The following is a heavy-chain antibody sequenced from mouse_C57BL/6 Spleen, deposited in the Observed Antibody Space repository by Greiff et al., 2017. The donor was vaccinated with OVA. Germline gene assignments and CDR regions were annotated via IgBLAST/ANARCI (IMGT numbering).Heavy chain of an antibody. J-gene: IGHJ4*01. CDR2: IDPETGGT. CDR1: GYTFTDYE. Sequence: QVQLQQSGAELVRPGASVTLSCKASGYTFTDYEMHWVKQTPVHGLEWIGAIDPETGGTAYNQKFKGKAILTADKSSSPAYMELRSLTSEYSAVYYCTFRNYALYYAMDYWGQGTSVTVSS. D-gene: IGHD2-1*01. CDR3: TFRNYALYYAMDY. V-gene: IGHV1-15*01.